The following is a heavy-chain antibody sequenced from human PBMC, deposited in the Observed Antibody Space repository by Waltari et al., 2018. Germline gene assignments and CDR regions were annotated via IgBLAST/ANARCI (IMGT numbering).Heavy chain of an antibody. CDR3: ARDGSGYDPHVYDSSGYYRQLDY. J-gene: IGHJ4*02. Sequence: QVQLVQSGAEVKKAGSSVKVSCKASGGNCSSYAISWVRQAPGQWLEWMGGIIPIFGTANYAQKFQGRVTITADESTSTAYMELSSLRSEDTAVYYCARDGSGYDPHVYDSSGYYRQLDYWGQGTLVTVSS. CDR2: IIPIFGTA. CDR1: GGNCSSYA. V-gene: IGHV1-69*01. D-gene: IGHD3-22*01.